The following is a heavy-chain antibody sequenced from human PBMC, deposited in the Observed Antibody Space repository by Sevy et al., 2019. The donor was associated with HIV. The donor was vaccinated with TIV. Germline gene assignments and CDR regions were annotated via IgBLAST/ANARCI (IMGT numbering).Heavy chain of an antibody. V-gene: IGHV1-2*06. J-gene: IGHJ4*02. D-gene: IGHD7-27*01. CDR2: INPNSGGT. CDR3: ARDVEFANWGPIYCDY. Sequence: ASVKVSCKASGYTFTGYYMHWVRQAPGQGLEWMGRINPNSGGTKYAQKFQGRVTMTRDTSISTAYMELSRLRSDDTAVYYCARDVEFANWGPIYCDYWTRDPWSPS. CDR1: GYTFTGYY.